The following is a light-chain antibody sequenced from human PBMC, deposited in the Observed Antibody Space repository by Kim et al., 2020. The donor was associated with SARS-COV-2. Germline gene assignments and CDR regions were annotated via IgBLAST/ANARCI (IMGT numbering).Light chain of an antibody. CDR3: QAWDRNIVV. CDR2: QDT. J-gene: IGLJ2*01. V-gene: IGLV3-1*01. Sequence: SYELTQPPSVSVSPGQTATITCSGNKVGNKYVSWYQQRPGQSPLVVIYQDTNRPSGIPERFSGSNSANTATLTISGTQAMDEGDYYCQAWDRNIVVFGGG. CDR1: KVGNKY.